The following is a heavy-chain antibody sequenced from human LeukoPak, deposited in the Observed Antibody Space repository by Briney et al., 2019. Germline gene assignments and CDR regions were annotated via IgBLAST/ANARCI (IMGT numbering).Heavy chain of an antibody. D-gene: IGHD3-22*01. CDR2: IYYSGRT. J-gene: IGHJ4*02. V-gene: IGHV4-59*01. CDR3: ARDPKDFYDTSNYLYFDY. Sequence: SETLSLTCTVSGGSISTNYWSWIRQPPGKGLEWIGYIYYSGRTNYNPSLKSRVTISIDTSKNQFSLKLSSVTAADTAVYYCARDPKDFYDTSNYLYFDYWGRGTLVTVSS. CDR1: GGSISTNY.